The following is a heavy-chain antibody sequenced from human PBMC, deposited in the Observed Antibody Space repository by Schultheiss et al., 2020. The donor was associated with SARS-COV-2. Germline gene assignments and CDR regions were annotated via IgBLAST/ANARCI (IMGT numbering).Heavy chain of an antibody. CDR3: ARVGMHYDFWSGYSDYYYGMDV. CDR1: GYSFTSYW. D-gene: IGHD3-3*01. J-gene: IGHJ6*02. CDR2: IYPGDSDT. Sequence: GGSLRLSCKGSGYSFTSYWIGWVRQMPGKGLEWMGIIYPGDSDTRYSPSFQGQVTISADKSISTAYLQWSSLKASDTAMYYCARVGMHYDFWSGYSDYYYGMDVWGQGTTVTVSS. V-gene: IGHV5-51*01.